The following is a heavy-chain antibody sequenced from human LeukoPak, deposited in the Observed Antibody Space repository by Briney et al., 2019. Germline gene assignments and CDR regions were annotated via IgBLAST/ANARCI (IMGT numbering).Heavy chain of an antibody. Sequence: GRSLRLSCAASGFTVSSNYMSWVRQAPGTGLEWVSVIYSGGGTYYADSVKGRFTISRDNSKNTLYLQMNSLRAEDTAVYYCAKEVGDFDAFDIWGQGTMVTVSS. CDR2: IYSGGGT. CDR1: GFTVSSNY. CDR3: AKEVGDFDAFDI. J-gene: IGHJ3*02. D-gene: IGHD4-17*01. V-gene: IGHV3-53*01.